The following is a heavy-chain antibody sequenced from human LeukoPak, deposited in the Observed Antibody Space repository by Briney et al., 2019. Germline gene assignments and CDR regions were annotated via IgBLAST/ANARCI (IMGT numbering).Heavy chain of an antibody. CDR3: ARARGAFDC. D-gene: IGHD3-16*01. CDR1: GFTFSSYA. CDR2: ISYDGSNK. Sequence: GRSLRLSCAASGFTFSSYAMHWVRQAPGKGLEWVAVISYDGSNKYYADSVKGRFTISRDNSKNTLYLQMNSLRAEDTAVYYCARARGAFDCWGQGTLVTVSS. J-gene: IGHJ4*02. V-gene: IGHV3-30*04.